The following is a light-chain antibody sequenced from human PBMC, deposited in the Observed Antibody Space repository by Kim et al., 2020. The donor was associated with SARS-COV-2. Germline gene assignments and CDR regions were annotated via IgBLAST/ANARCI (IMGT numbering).Light chain of an antibody. CDR1: ALSNQY. Sequence: SYELTQPPSVSVSPGQTATIICSGDALSNQYVNWYQQRPGQAPILVIYNDNQRPSGIPERLSASSSGTAVTLTISEVQAEDEADYYCQSADNSGTYRVFGGGTQLTVL. CDR2: NDN. V-gene: IGLV3-25*03. CDR3: QSADNSGTYRV. J-gene: IGLJ3*02.